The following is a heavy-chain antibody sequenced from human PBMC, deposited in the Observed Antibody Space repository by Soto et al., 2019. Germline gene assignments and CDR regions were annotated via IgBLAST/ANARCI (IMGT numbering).Heavy chain of an antibody. CDR1: GDSVPSNSAA. J-gene: IGHJ6*02. Sequence: SQTLSLTCAISGDSVPSNSAAWNWIRQSPSRGLEWLGRTYYRSKWYNDYAVSVKSRITINPDTSKNQFSLQLNSVTPEDTAVYYCERDLAARVRVGYYYYGMDVWGQGTTVTVSS. D-gene: IGHD6-6*01. CDR3: ERDLAARVRVGYYYYGMDV. V-gene: IGHV6-1*01. CDR2: TYYRSKWYN.